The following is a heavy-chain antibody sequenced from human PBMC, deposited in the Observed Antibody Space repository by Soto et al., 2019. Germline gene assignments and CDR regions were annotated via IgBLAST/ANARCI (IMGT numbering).Heavy chain of an antibody. CDR3: AREGGGSYCSGGSCYPYYFAY. D-gene: IGHD2-15*01. Sequence: QVQLVQSGAEVKKPGASVKVSCKASGYTFTSYGISWVRQAPGQGLEWMGWISAYNGNTNYAQKLQGRVTMTTDTSTSTDYMELRSLRSDDTAVYYCAREGGGSYCSGGSCYPYYFAYWGQGTLVTVSS. J-gene: IGHJ4*02. CDR1: GYTFTSYG. V-gene: IGHV1-18*04. CDR2: ISAYNGNT.